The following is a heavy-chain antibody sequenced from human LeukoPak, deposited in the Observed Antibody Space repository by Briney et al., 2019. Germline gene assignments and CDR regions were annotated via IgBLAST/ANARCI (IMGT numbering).Heavy chain of an antibody. CDR2: IKSRTDGGTT. CDR1: GFTFSDAW. V-gene: IGHV3-15*01. J-gene: IGHJ3*02. D-gene: IGHD2-2*01. Sequence: HGGSLRLSCAASGFTFSDAWMSWVRQAPGKGLEWVGRIKSRTDGGTTDYAAPVEGRSSISRDDSENMLYLQMNSLKTEGTAMYYCTTGVAISRYAFDIWGQGTMVTVSS. CDR3: TTGVAISRYAFDI.